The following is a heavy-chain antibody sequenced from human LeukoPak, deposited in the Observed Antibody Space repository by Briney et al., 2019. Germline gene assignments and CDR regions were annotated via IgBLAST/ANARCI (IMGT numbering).Heavy chain of an antibody. J-gene: IGHJ6*03. CDR3: ARSPPVTMIVVVISGGGYYYMDV. CDR1: GYTFTSYD. D-gene: IGHD3-22*01. V-gene: IGHV1-8*03. CDR2: MNPNSGNT. Sequence: ASVKVSCKASGYTFTSYDINWVRQATGQGLEWMGWMNPNSGNTGYAQKFQGRVTITADESTSTAYMELSSLRSEDTAVYYCARSPPVTMIVVVISGGGYYYMDVWGKGTTVTVSS.